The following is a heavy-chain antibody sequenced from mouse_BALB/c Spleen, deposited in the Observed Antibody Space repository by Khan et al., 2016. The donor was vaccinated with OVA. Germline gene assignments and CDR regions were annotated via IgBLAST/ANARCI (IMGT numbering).Heavy chain of an antibody. V-gene: IGHV2-9*02. CDR3: ARLENI. CDR1: GFSLTSYG. Sequence: QVQLKQSGPGLVAPSQSLSITCTGSGFSLTSYGVHWVRQPPGKGLEWLGVIWAGGSTNYNSALMSRLRSSKDNSKSQVVLKMNGLQTDDTAMYYWARLENIGGKGTILTVS. CDR2: IWAGGST. J-gene: IGHJ2*01. D-gene: IGHD1-3*01.